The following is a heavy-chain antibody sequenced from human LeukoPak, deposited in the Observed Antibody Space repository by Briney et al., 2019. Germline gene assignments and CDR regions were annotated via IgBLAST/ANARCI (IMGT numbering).Heavy chain of an antibody. D-gene: IGHD3-3*01. J-gene: IGHJ3*02. CDR2: IYHSGST. Sequence: PSQTLSLTCTVSGGSISSGGYYWSWIRQPPGKGLEWIGYIYHSGSTYYNPSLKSRVTISVDRSKNQFSLKLSPVTAADTAVYYCARDGRFLEPGAFDIWGQGTMVTVSS. CDR1: GGSISSGGYY. V-gene: IGHV4-30-2*01. CDR3: ARDGRFLEPGAFDI.